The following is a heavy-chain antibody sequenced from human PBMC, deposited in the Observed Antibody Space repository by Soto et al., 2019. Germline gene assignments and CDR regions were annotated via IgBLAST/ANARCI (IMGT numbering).Heavy chain of an antibody. CDR2: IYYSGST. J-gene: IGHJ4*02. D-gene: IGHD2-8*02. CDR3: ARDKITGLFDY. V-gene: IGHV4-39*07. Sequence: PSETLSLTCTVSGGSSSSSSYYWGWIRQPPGKGLEWIGSIYYSGSTYYNPSLKSRVTISVDTSKNQFSLKLTSVTAADTAVYYCARDKITGLFDYWGQGTLVT. CDR1: GGSSSSSSYY.